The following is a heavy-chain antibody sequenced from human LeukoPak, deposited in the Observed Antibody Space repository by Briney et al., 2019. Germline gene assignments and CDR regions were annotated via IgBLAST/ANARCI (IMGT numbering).Heavy chain of an antibody. CDR1: GGSISSSSYY. Sequence: SETLSLTCTVSGGSISSSSYYWGWIRQPPGRGLEWIGTIYYSGSTYYNPSLKSRFTISVDTSKYQFSLKVSSVTAADTAVYYCARISGYRSNWSIDYWGQGTLVTVSS. CDR2: IYYSGST. CDR3: ARISGYRSNWSIDY. V-gene: IGHV4-39*01. J-gene: IGHJ4*02. D-gene: IGHD6-13*01.